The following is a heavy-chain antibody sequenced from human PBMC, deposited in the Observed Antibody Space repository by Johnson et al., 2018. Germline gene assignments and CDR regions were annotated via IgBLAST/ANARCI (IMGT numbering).Heavy chain of an antibody. CDR2: INPSGGST. D-gene: IGHD2-21*01. CDR1: GYTFTSYY. J-gene: IGHJ3*02. CDR3: ATISPDAFDI. Sequence: QVQLVESGAEVKKPGASVKVSCKASGYTFTSYYMHWVRQAPGQGLEWMGIINPSGGSTSYAQKFKGRVTMTRDTSTSTVYMELSRLRSEDTAVYYCATISPDAFDIWGQGTMVTVSS. V-gene: IGHV1-46*01.